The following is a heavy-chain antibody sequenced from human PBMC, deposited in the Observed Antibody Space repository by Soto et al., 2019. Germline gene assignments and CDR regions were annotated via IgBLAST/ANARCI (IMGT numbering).Heavy chain of an antibody. Sequence: SVKVSCKASGGTFSSYAISWVRQAPGQGLEWMGGIIPIFGTANYAQKFQGRVTITVDESTSTAYMELSSLRSEDTAVYYCASPSFEYSSSYYYYYGMDVWGQGTTVTSP. CDR3: ASPSFEYSSSYYYYYGMDV. D-gene: IGHD6-6*01. CDR1: GGTFSSYA. V-gene: IGHV1-69*13. J-gene: IGHJ6*02. CDR2: IIPIFGTA.